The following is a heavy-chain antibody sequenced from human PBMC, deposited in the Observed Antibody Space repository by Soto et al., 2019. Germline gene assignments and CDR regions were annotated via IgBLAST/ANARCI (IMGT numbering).Heavy chain of an antibody. CDR1: GYTFNDYY. J-gene: IGHJ3*02. CDR2: IDPNTGGI. Sequence: ASVNVSCKASGYTFNDYYMHWVRQAPGQGLEWMGWIDPNTGGINQAQKFQGWVTMTSDTSISTAYLEMSSLKSDDTAMYYCARDLLAPADADEYPDVFDIWGQGTLVTVSS. V-gene: IGHV1-2*04. D-gene: IGHD2-2*01. CDR3: ARDLLAPADADEYPDVFDI.